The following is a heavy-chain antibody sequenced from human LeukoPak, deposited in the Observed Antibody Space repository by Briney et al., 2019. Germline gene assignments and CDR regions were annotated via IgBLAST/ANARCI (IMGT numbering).Heavy chain of an antibody. CDR1: GFTFSNYD. V-gene: IGHV3-30*02. CDR3: AKGGSSAWYYFDY. D-gene: IGHD6-19*01. Sequence: GGSLRLSCAASGFTFSNYDMHWVRQAPGKGLEWVAFIRYDGSNKYYADSVKGRFPISIDNSKNTLYLQMNSLRAEDTAVYFCAKGGSSAWYYFDYWGQGTLVTVSS. J-gene: IGHJ4*02. CDR2: IRYDGSNK.